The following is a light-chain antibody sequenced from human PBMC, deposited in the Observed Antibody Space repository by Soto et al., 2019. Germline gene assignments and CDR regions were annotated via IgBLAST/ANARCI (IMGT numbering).Light chain of an antibody. CDR1: NIGSKS. V-gene: IGLV3-21*02. CDR2: DDS. J-gene: IGLJ2*01. CDR3: QVWDSTSDHVV. Sequence: YELTQPPSVSVAPGQMAKITCGGNNIGSKSVHWYQQKPGQAPALVVYDDSVRPSGIPERFSGSNSGNTATLTISRVEAGDEADYYCQVWDSTSDHVVFGGGTKLTVL.